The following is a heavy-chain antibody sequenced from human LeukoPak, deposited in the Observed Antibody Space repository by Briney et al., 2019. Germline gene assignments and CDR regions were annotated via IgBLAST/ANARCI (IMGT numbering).Heavy chain of an antibody. CDR3: TSSGSRWDYFDY. D-gene: IGHD4-23*01. CDR1: GFTFSKAW. Sequence: PGGSLRLSCAASGFTFSKAWMIWVRQAPGKGLEWVARIKTKPEGGTTDYAAPVKARFTISRDDSKNTLYLQMNSLKTEDTAVYYCTSSGSRWDYFDYWGQGTLATVSS. J-gene: IGHJ4*02. V-gene: IGHV3-15*05. CDR2: IKTKPEGGTT.